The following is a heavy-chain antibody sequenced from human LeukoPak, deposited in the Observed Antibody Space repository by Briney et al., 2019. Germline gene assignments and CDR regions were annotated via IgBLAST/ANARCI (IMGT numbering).Heavy chain of an antibody. V-gene: IGHV3-20*04. CDR3: ARGFLDFDF. CDR1: GFTFDDYG. J-gene: IGHJ4*01. CDR2: INWNGGST. D-gene: IGHD3-3*01. Sequence: PGGSLRLSCAASGFTFDDYGMSWVRQAPGKGLEWVSGINWNGGSTGYADSVKGRFTISRDDSKNTVYLQMNSLRAEDTAFYYCARGFLDFDFWGHGTLVTVSS.